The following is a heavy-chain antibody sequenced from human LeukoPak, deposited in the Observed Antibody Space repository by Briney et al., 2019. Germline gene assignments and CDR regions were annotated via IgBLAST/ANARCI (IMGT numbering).Heavy chain of an antibody. CDR3: ARGQLLLEGYFYYMDV. CDR1: AFTFSSYP. Sequence: GGSLRLSCAASAFTFSSYPMHWVRQAPGKGLEWVAVVSDDGNKKFDADFVKGRFTISRDNSKNTLYLQMNSLRGEDTAVYYCARGQLLLEGYFYYMDVWGEGTTVTVSS. CDR2: VSDDGNKK. V-gene: IGHV3-30-3*01. J-gene: IGHJ6*03. D-gene: IGHD2-2*01.